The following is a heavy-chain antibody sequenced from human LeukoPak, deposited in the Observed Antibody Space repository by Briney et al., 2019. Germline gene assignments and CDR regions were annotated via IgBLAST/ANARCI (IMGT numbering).Heavy chain of an antibody. CDR2: ISADAVAT. CDR3: AKDLQGKLEGGATGPFDY. J-gene: IGHJ4*02. V-gene: IGHV3-23*01. CDR1: GFTFSRFE. D-gene: IGHD1-1*01. Sequence: GGSLRLSCVASGFTFSRFEMNWVRQGPGKGLEWVSAISADAVATFYKDSVKGRFTISRDNSKNTLYLQMNTLRAEDTAVYYCAKDLQGKLEGGATGPFDYWGQGTLVTVSS.